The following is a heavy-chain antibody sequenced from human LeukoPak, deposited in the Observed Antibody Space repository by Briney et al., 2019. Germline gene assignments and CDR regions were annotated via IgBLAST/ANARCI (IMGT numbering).Heavy chain of an antibody. Sequence: SETLSLTCAVFGGSFSGYYWIWIRQPPGKGLEWIGEINHSGSINYNSSLKSRVTISVDTSKNQFSLKVSSVTAADTAVYYCARRMGRRFGERYYYYHYMDVWGKGTTVTVSS. CDR1: GGSFSGYY. CDR2: INHSGSI. D-gene: IGHD3-10*01. J-gene: IGHJ6*03. V-gene: IGHV4-34*01. CDR3: ARRMGRRFGERYYYYHYMDV.